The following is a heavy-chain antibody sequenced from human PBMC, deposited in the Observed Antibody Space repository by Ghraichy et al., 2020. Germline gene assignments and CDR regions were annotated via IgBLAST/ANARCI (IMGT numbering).Heavy chain of an antibody. V-gene: IGHV1-24*01. J-gene: IGHJ4*02. D-gene: IGHD1-26*01. CDR3: ATGGVGWELPMSFDY. Sequence: ASVKVSCKVSGYTLTELSMHWVRQAPGKGLEWMGGFDPEDGETIYAQKFQGRVTMTEDTSTDTAYMELSSLRSEDTAVYYCATGGVGWELPMSFDYWGQGTLVTVSS. CDR1: GYTLTELS. CDR2: FDPEDGET.